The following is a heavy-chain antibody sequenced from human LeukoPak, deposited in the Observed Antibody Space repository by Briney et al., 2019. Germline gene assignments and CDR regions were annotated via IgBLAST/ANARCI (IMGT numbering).Heavy chain of an antibody. CDR3: ARDTNDAFDI. V-gene: IGHV3-21*01. CDR2: ISSGADYI. D-gene: IGHD2-8*01. Sequence: GGSLRLSCAASGFIFSSYGMNWVRQAPGKGLEWVSSISSGADYIYYGDSVRGRFTISRDNAKNSLYLQMNSLRAEDTAVYYCARDTNDAFDIWGQGTMVTVSS. J-gene: IGHJ3*02. CDR1: GFIFSSYG.